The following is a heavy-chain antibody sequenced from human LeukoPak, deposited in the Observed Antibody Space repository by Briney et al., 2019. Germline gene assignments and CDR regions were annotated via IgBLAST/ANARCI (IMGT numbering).Heavy chain of an antibody. J-gene: IGHJ5*02. V-gene: IGHV4-34*01. CDR3: ARGYRGYCSGGSCYSRWFDP. D-gene: IGHD2-15*01. CDR2: INHGGST. Sequence: PSETLSLTCAVYGGSFSGYYWSWIRQPPGKGLEWIGEINHGGSTNYNPSLKSRVTISVDTSKNQFSLKLSSVTAADTAVYYCARGYRGYCSGGSCYSRWFDPWGQGTLVTVSS. CDR1: GGSFSGYY.